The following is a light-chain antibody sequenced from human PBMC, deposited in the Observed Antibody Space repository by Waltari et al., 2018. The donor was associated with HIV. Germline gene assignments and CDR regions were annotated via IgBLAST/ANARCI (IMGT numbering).Light chain of an antibody. J-gene: IGKJ4*01. CDR3: QQYYTTPLS. CDR2: WAS. Sequence: DFVMTQPPDSLAVCLGERLTINCTPSPSVLYSATKKNSLAWYQQKPGQPPKLLISWASTRESGVPARFSGSGSGTDFTLTINNLQAEDVAVYYCQQYYTTPLSFGGGTKVEIK. V-gene: IGKV4-1*01. CDR1: PSVLYSATKKNS.